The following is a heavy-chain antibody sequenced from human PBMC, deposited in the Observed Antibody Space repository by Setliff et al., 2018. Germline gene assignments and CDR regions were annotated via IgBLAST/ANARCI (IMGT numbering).Heavy chain of an antibody. Sequence: GSLRLSCASSGFIFTKEWMSWVRQAPGTGLELVANINPDGSEKNYVDSVKGRFSISRDIAKNSLILQMNSLRVDDTAVYYCARGPFWGQGTLVTVSS. CDR2: INPDGSEK. CDR3: ARGPF. V-gene: IGHV3-7*03. J-gene: IGHJ4*02. CDR1: GFIFTKEW.